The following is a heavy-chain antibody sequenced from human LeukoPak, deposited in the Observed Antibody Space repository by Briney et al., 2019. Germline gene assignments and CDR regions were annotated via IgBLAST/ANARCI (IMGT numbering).Heavy chain of an antibody. Sequence: ASVEASCNASGYTFTSYYMYRVLQAPGPGLEGVGIIKPIGGSTSYAQKFQGRVTMTRDTSTSTVDMELSSLRSEDTAVYYCAGPRYCSSTSYYTTNYYYGMDVWGQGTTVTVSS. J-gene: IGHJ6*02. CDR2: IKPIGGST. D-gene: IGHD2-2*02. CDR1: GYTFTSYY. CDR3: AGPRYCSSTSYYTTNYYYGMDV. V-gene: IGHV1-46*01.